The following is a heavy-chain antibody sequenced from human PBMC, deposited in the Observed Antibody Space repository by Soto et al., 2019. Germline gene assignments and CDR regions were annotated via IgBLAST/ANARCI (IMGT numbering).Heavy chain of an antibody. Sequence: GGSLRLSCAASGFTFSSYSMNWVRQAPGKGLEWVSSISSSSYIYYADSVKGRFTISRDNAKNSLYLQMNSLRAEDTAVYYCARLSGYCTNGVCYTGNYYYGMDVWGQGTTVTVSS. D-gene: IGHD2-8*01. CDR1: GFTFSSYS. V-gene: IGHV3-21*01. J-gene: IGHJ6*02. CDR3: ARLSGYCTNGVCYTGNYYYGMDV. CDR2: ISSSSYI.